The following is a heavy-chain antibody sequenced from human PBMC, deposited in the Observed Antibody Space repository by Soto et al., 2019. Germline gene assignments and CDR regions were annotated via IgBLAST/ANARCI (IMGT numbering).Heavy chain of an antibody. D-gene: IGHD5-18*01. Sequence: QVQLQESGPGLVKPSETLSLTCTVSGGSISSYYWSWIRQPPGKGLEWIGYIYYSGSTNYNPSLKGRVTIAVDTSKNQFSLKLSSVTAADTAVYYCARYSYGYNYYYGMDVWGQGTTVTVSS. V-gene: IGHV4-59*01. J-gene: IGHJ6*02. CDR1: GGSISSYY. CDR2: IYYSGST. CDR3: ARYSYGYNYYYGMDV.